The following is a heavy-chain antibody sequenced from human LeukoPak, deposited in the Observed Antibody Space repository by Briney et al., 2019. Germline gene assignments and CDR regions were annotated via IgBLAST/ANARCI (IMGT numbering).Heavy chain of an antibody. V-gene: IGHV5-51*01. D-gene: IGHD4-23*01. CDR2: IYPADSDT. Sequence: GESLKISCKGSGYSFIDYWVAWVRQMPGKGLEWMGTIYPADSDTRYSPSFQGQVTISVDKSISTVYLQWSSLKASDTAMYFCARGDYGGRWHNWFAHWGQGTLVTVSS. CDR1: GYSFIDYW. J-gene: IGHJ5*02. CDR3: ARGDYGGRWHNWFAH.